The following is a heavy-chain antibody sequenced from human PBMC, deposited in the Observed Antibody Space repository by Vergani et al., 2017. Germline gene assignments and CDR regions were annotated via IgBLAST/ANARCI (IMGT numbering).Heavy chain of an antibody. V-gene: IGHV4-59*01. CDR3: ARGMTTVTTTNWFDP. D-gene: IGHD4-17*01. CDR1: GGPISSYY. J-gene: IGHJ5*02. CDR2: IYYSGST. Sequence: QVQLQESGPGLVKPSEALSLTCTVSGGPISSYYWSWIRQPPGKGLEWIGFIYYSGSTNYNPSLKRRVTIAVDTAKNQCSLKLRSVTAAEAAVYYCARGMTTVTTTNWFDPWGQGTLVTVSS.